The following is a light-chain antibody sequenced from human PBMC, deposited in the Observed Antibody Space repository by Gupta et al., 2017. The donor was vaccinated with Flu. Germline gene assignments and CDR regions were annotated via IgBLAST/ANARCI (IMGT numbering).Light chain of an antibody. CDR1: NRDIGSYDY. Sequence: QSALTQPRSVSGSPGQPVTISCPGTNRDIGSYDYVSGFQQHPGKAPKLIIYDVTKRSSGVPALFSGSKSANTASLTISARQDEDEADYHCCTVAGSYTLVFGGGTKVTVL. CDR3: CTVAGSYTLV. V-gene: IGLV2-11*01. CDR2: DVT. J-gene: IGLJ2*01.